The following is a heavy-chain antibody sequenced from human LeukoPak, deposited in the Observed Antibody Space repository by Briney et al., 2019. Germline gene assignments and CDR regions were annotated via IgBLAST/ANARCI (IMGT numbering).Heavy chain of an antibody. CDR3: ARDAELPQYYYDSSGPTHHYGMDV. CDR2: IKQDGSEK. Sequence: PGGSLRLSRAASGFTFSSYWMSSVRQAPGKGLEWVANIKQDGSEKYYVDSVKGRFTISRDNAKNSLYLQMNSLRAEDTAVYYCARDAELPQYYYDSSGPTHHYGMDVWGQGTTVTVSS. D-gene: IGHD3-22*01. V-gene: IGHV3-7*01. J-gene: IGHJ6*02. CDR1: GFTFSSYW.